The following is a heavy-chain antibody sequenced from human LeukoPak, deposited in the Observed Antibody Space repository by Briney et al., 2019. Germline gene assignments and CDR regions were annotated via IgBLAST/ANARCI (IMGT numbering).Heavy chain of an antibody. V-gene: IGHV4-39*01. CDR1: GDSISSSSYF. Sequence: SETLSLTCSVPGDSISSSSYFWGWLRQSPGQGLEWIGTSYHTGNTYYNPSLKSRVTISLDTSSNQFSLRLISVIVADTAVYYCARMRSYWYFDLWGRGTLVAVSS. CDR3: ARMRSYWYFDL. J-gene: IGHJ2*01. CDR2: SYHTGNT.